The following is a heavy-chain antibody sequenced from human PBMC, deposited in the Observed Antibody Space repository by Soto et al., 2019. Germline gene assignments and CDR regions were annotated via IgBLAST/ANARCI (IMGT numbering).Heavy chain of an antibody. CDR3: ARDGRADNYGGYIDY. CDR2: INHSGST. V-gene: IGHV4-34*01. D-gene: IGHD4-17*01. Sequence: SETLSLTCAVYGRSFSGYYWSWIRQPPGKGLEWIGEINHSGSTNYNPSLKSRVTISVDTSKNQFSLKLSSVTAADTAVYYCARDGRADNYGGYIDYWGQGTLVTVSS. CDR1: GRSFSGYY. J-gene: IGHJ4*02.